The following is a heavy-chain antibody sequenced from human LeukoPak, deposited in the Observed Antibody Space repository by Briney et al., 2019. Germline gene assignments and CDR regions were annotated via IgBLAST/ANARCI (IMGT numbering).Heavy chain of an antibody. Sequence: GGSLRLSCAASGLIVSSNYMSWVRQAPGKGLEWVSVIYSGDSTYYADSVKGRFTISRDNSKNTLHLQMNGLRAEDTAVYYCAREKAGTATLGNYWGQGTLVTVSS. D-gene: IGHD1-7*01. CDR3: AREKAGTATLGNY. CDR2: IYSGDST. J-gene: IGHJ4*02. CDR1: GLIVSSNY. V-gene: IGHV3-66*02.